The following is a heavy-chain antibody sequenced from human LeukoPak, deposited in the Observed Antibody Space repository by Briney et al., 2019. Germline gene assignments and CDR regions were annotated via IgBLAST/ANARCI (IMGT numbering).Heavy chain of an antibody. V-gene: IGHV4-38-2*01. D-gene: IGHD2-15*01. CDR2: MYHSGST. J-gene: IGHJ5*02. Sequence: SETLSLTCALSGYSISSGYYWGWIRQPPGKGLEWIGSMYHSGSTYYNPSLKSRVTISVDTSKNQFSLKLSSVTAADTAVYYCARQGLGLDPWGQGTLVTVSS. CDR3: ARQGLGLDP. CDR1: GYSISSGYY.